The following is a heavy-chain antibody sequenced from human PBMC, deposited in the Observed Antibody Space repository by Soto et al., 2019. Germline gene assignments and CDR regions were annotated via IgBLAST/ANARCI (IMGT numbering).Heavy chain of an antibody. CDR3: ARNSGSYFRFDP. J-gene: IGHJ5*02. Sequence: QVQLQESGPGLVKPSETLSLTCTVSGGSISSYYWSWIRQPPGKGLEWIGYIYYSGSTNYNPSLKSRVTMSVDTSKNQFSLKLSSVTAADTAVYYCARNSGSYFRFDPWGPGALVTVSS. V-gene: IGHV4-59*08. CDR1: GGSISSYY. D-gene: IGHD1-26*01. CDR2: IYYSGST.